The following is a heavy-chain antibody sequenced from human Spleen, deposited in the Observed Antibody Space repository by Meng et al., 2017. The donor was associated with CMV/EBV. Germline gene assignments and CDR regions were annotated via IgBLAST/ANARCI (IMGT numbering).Heavy chain of an antibody. Sequence: VQHQRGGDGRLKHSETLSLTCAGYGGSFSGYYWSGIRQPPGKGLEWIGEINHSGSTNYNPSLKSRVTISVDTSKNQFSLKLSSVTAADTAVYYCARATEYQLLRTTRRNWFDPWGQGTLVTVSS. V-gene: IGHV4-34*01. CDR2: INHSGST. CDR1: GGSFSGYY. D-gene: IGHD2-2*01. CDR3: ARATEYQLLRTTRRNWFDP. J-gene: IGHJ5*02.